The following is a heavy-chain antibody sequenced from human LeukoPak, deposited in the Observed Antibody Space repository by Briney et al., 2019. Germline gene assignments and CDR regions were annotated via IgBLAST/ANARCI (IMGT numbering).Heavy chain of an antibody. CDR2: VSFDVSKQ. J-gene: IGHJ4*02. CDR3: AKAGVGADGAGFLCEY. D-gene: IGHD1-26*01. V-gene: IGHV3-23*01. CDR1: GFTLSDYA. Sequence: GGSLSLSCAASGFTLSDYAMSWVRQAPGKGLEWVSTVSFDVSKQYCADSVRGRFTVCRDISRNTVSLQMSMLRVEDTGIYSCAKAGVGADGAGFLCEYWGQGTLVIVSA.